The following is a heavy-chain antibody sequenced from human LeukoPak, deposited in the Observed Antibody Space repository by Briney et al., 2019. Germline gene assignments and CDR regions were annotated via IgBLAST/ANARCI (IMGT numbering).Heavy chain of an antibody. CDR1: GDSISSGGYS. V-gene: IGHV4-30-2*01. J-gene: IGHJ4*02. Sequence: SETLSLTCAVSGDSISSGGYSWIWIRQPPGKGLEWIGYIYHSGSTYYNPSLKSRVTISVDRSKNQFSLKLSSLTAADTAVYYCARGQQQAFDYWGQGTLVTVSS. CDR3: ARGQQQAFDY. CDR2: IYHSGST. D-gene: IGHD6-13*01.